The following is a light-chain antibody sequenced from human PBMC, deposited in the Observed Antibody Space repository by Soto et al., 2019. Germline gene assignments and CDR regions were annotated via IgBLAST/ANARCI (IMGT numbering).Light chain of an antibody. CDR1: QSLLHRNGDDY. CDR2: MGS. J-gene: IGKJ2*01. Sequence: EIVMTQSPLALPVTPGEPASLSCKSSQSLLHRNGDDYLDWYLQKPGQSPQLLIYMGSSRASGVPRTFSGRGSGTDFTLKLSRVEAEDVGVSFCMQSLHPPRNFGQGTTLEIK. V-gene: IGKV2-28*01. CDR3: MQSLHPPRN.